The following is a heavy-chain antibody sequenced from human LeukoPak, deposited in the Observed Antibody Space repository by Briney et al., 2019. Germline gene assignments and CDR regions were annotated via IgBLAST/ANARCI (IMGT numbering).Heavy chain of an antibody. J-gene: IGHJ4*02. CDR3: AFRVVVPAAKVY. CDR2: FDPEDGET. Sequence: ASVKVSCKVSGYTLTELSMHWVRQAPGKGLEWMGGFDPEDGETIYAQKFQGRVTMTEDTSTDTAYMELSSLRSEDTAVYYCAFRVVVPAAKVYWGQGTLVTVSS. CDR1: GYTLTELS. V-gene: IGHV1-24*01. D-gene: IGHD2-2*01.